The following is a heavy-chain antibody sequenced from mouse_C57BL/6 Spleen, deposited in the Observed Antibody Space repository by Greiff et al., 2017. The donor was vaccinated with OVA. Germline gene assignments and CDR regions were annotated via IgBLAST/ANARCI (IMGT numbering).Heavy chain of an antibody. CDR1: GFTFSDYG. V-gene: IGHV5-17*01. Sequence: EVQRVESGGGLVKPGGSLKLSCAASGFTFSDYGMHWVRQAPEKGLEWVAYISSGSSTIYYADTVKGRFTISRDNAKNTLFLQMTSLRSEDTAMYYCARGDGSSPRFAYWGQGTLVTVSA. J-gene: IGHJ3*01. CDR3: ARGDGSSPRFAY. D-gene: IGHD1-1*01. CDR2: ISSGSSTI.